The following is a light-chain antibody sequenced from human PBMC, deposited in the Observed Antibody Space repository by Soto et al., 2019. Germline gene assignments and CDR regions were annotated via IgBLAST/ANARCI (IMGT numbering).Light chain of an antibody. J-gene: IGKJ1*01. CDR2: DAS. CDR3: QQRSTWPWK. CDR1: QSVSSS. V-gene: IGKV3-11*01. Sequence: EIVMTQSPGTLSVSPGERPTHSCRASQSVSSSLAWYQQKPGQAPRLLIYDASNRATGIPARFSGSGSGTDLTLTISSLEPEDFAVYSCQQRSTWPWKFGQGTKVDI.